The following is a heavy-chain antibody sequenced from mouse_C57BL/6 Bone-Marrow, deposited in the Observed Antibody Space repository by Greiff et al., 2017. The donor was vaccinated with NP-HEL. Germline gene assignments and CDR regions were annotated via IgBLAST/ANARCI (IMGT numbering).Heavy chain of an antibody. D-gene: IGHD1-1*01. CDR1: GYTFTDYY. V-gene: IGHV1-26*01. J-gene: IGHJ1*03. Sequence: EVQLQQSGPELVKPGASVKISCKASGYTFTDYYMNWVKQSPGKSLEWIGDINPNNGGTSYNQKFKGKATLTVDKSSSTAYMELRSLTSEDSAVYDGDLYDYCSSDYGGWGKGTTVTV. CDR2: INPNNGGT. CDR3: DLYDYCSSDYGG.